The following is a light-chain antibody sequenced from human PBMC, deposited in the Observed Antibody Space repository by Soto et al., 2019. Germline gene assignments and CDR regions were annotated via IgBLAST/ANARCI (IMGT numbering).Light chain of an antibody. CDR3: QQYNNWPWT. CDR2: GAS. J-gene: IGKJ1*01. Sequence: EIVLTQSPATLSLSPGERATISCRASQSVSSYLAWYQQKPGQAPRLLIYGASTRATGIPARFSGSGSGTEFTLTISSLKSEDFEVYYCQQYNNWPWTFGQGTKVDI. V-gene: IGKV3-15*01. CDR1: QSVSSY.